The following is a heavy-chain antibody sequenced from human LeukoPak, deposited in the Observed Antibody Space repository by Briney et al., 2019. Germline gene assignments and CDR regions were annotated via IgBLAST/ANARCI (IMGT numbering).Heavy chain of an antibody. V-gene: IGHV4-59*01. CDR3: ATTWYYDSRGYLFDD. D-gene: IGHD3-22*01. J-gene: IGHJ4*01. Sequence: PSETLSLTCTVSGGSISSYYWSWLRQPPGKGLEWVGYIYYSGSTNYNPSLKSRVTISLDTSKNQFSLSMTSVTAADTAVYFCATTWYYDSRGYLFDDWGHGTLVTVSS. CDR2: IYYSGST. CDR1: GGSISSYY.